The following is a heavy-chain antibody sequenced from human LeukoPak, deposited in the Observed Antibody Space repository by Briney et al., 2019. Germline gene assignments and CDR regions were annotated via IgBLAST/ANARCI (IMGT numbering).Heavy chain of an antibody. CDR2: INPNSGST. CDR3: ARGSARESVFGVANIDY. CDR1: GYTFTGYY. V-gene: IGHV1-2*02. Sequence: ASVKVSCKASGYTFTGYYMHWVRQAPGQGLEWMGWINPNSGSTNYAQKFQGRVTMTRDTSISTAYMELSRLRSDDTAVYYCARGSARESVFGVANIDYWGQGTLVSLS. J-gene: IGHJ4*02. D-gene: IGHD3-3*01.